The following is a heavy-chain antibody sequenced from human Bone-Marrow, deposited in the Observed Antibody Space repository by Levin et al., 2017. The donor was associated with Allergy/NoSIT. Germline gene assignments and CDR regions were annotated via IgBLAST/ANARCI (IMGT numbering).Heavy chain of an antibody. J-gene: IGHJ2*01. CDR3: ARGGEMATIYRYFDL. CDR1: GFTFSTYC. CDR2: INQDGDKK. V-gene: IGHV3-7*01. D-gene: IGHD5-24*01. Sequence: GGSLRLSCVASGFTFSTYCMSWVRQAPGKGLEWVATINQDGDKKYYVDSVKGRFTISRDNAENSLFLQMNSLRAEDTGVYYCARGGEMATIYRYFDLWGRGTLFTVSS.